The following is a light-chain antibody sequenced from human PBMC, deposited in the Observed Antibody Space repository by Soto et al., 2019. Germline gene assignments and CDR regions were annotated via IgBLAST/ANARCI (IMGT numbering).Light chain of an antibody. J-gene: IGLJ2*01. V-gene: IGLV2-14*03. CDR1: SRDVGGYNY. CDR2: DVS. Sequence: QSALTQPASVSGSPGQSITLSCTGTSRDVGGYNYVSWYQQHPGKAPKLMISDVSNRPSGVSNRFSGSKSGNTASLTISGLQAEDEADYYCSSYTGSSTHVVFGGGTKLTVL. CDR3: SSYTGSSTHVV.